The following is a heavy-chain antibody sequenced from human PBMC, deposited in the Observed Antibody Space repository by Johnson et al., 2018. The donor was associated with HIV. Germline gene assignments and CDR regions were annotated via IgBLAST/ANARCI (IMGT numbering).Heavy chain of an antibody. CDR1: GFTFSSYW. D-gene: IGHD5-18*01. Sequence: VQLVESGGGLVQPGGSLRLSCAASGFTFSSYWMSWVRQAPGKGLEWVANIKQDGSEKYYVDSVKGRFTISRDNSKNTLYLQMNSLRAEDTAVYYCARLPSGYSRDGFNVWGQGTMVTLSS. J-gene: IGHJ3*01. CDR2: IKQDGSEK. V-gene: IGHV3-7*02. CDR3: ARLPSGYSRDGFNV.